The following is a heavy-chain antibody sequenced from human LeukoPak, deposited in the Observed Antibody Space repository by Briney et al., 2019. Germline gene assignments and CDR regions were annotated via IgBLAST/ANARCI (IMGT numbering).Heavy chain of an antibody. V-gene: IGHV3-33*01. D-gene: IGHD2-15*01. Sequence: SGGSLRLSCAASGFTLRSYGMHWVRQAPGKGLEWLAVIWHDGKHKFYLDSVKGRFTVSRDNSKNTLSLQMDSLRVEDTAVYYCARDRGSDDPIDYWGQGTLVTVSS. CDR2: IWHDGKHK. J-gene: IGHJ4*02. CDR3: ARDRGSDDPIDY. CDR1: GFTLRSYG.